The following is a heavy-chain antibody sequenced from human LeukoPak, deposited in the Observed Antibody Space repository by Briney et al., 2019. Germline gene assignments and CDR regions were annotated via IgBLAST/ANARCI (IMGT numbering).Heavy chain of an antibody. J-gene: IGHJ6*03. Sequence: SETLSLTCTVSGGSISSSSYYWGWIRQPPGKGLEWIGEINHSGSTNYNPSLKSRVTISVDTSKNQFSLKLSSVTAADTAVYYCARGTYYYYYYMDVWGKGTTVTVSS. CDR2: INHSGST. CDR1: GGSISSSSYY. CDR3: ARGTYYYYYYMDV. V-gene: IGHV4-39*07.